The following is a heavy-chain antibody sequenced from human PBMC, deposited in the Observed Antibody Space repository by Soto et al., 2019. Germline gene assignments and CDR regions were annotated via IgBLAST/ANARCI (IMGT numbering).Heavy chain of an antibody. CDR1: GDSFSDDY. CDR3: ATRITRYYYINV. D-gene: IGHD3-10*01. Sequence: SETLSLTCAVYGDSFSDDYWSWIRQPPGKGLEWIGEINHSGGTNYNPSLKSRVTISVDTSRNQFSLKLTSVTAAGTAVYYCATRITRYYYINVWGKGTPVTVSS. J-gene: IGHJ6*03. V-gene: IGHV4-34*01. CDR2: INHSGGT.